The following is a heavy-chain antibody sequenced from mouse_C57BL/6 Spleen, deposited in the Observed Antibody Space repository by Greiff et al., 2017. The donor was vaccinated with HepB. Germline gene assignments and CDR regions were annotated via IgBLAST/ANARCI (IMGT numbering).Heavy chain of an antibody. V-gene: IGHV5-4*01. J-gene: IGHJ1*03. D-gene: IGHD1-1*01. CDR3: ARGGTTVEFDV. CDR2: ISDGGSYT. CDR1: GFTFSSYA. Sequence: EVHLVESGGGLVKPGGSLKLSCAASGFTFSSYAMSWVRQTPEKRLEWVATISDGGSYTYYPDNVKGRFTISRDNAKNNLYLQMSHLKSEDTAMYYCARGGTTVEFDVWGTGTTVTVSS.